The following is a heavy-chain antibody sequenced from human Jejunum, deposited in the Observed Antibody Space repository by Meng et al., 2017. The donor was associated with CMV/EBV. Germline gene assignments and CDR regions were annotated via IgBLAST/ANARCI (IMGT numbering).Heavy chain of an antibody. CDR3: ARGPGASTREGFDY. CDR1: GGPVNNCY. D-gene: IGHD1-26*01. Sequence: VRLWYVGPDLVNPLDTLPPTCTVLGGPVNNCYWSWIRQSAGKGLEWIGRFYSSDTYNYHPSLDSRVTMSLDTSKNQFSLNLRSVTAADTATYYCARGPGASTREGFDYWGLGTLVTVSS. V-gene: IGHV4-4*07. J-gene: IGHJ4*02. CDR2: FYSSDTY.